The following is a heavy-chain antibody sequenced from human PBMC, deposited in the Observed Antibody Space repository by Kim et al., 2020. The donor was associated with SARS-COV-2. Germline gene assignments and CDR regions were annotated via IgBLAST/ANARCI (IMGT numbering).Heavy chain of an antibody. J-gene: IGHJ6*02. V-gene: IGHV3-53*01. Sequence: GGSLRLSCAASGFTVSSNYMSWVRQAPGKGLEWVSVIYSGGSTYYADSVKGRFTISRDNSKNTLYLQMNSLRAEDTAVYYCARDRVRGRIVGATEAAYYYYGMDVWGQGTTVTVSS. CDR1: GFTVSSNY. CDR3: ARDRVRGRIVGATEAAYYYYGMDV. D-gene: IGHD1-26*01. CDR2: IYSGGST.